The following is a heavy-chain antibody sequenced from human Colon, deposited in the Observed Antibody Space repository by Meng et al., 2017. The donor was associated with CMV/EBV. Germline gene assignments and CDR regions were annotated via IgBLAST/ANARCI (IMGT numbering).Heavy chain of an antibody. CDR3: VKESGDGFLGFNYFDS. V-gene: IGHV3-23*01. D-gene: IGHD2-21*01. Sequence: GESLKISCAASGFSFSDYAMGCVRQAPGQGPEWVPGITGRSTDTFYADSVEGRFTIFRDNSNNTQYLQMSGLRAASTAVYYCVKESGDGFLGFNYFDSWGQGALVTVSS. CDR1: GFSFSDYA. CDR2: ITGRSTDT. J-gene: IGHJ4*02.